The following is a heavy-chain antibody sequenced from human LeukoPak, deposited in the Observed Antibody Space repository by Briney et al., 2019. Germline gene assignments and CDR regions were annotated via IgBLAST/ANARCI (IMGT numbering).Heavy chain of an antibody. D-gene: IGHD5-24*01. CDR2: ISHIGTT. J-gene: IGHJ4*02. V-gene: IGHV4-4*09. CDR1: GVSITTYS. CDR3: ARGDGY. Sequence: SETLSLTCTVSGVSITTYSWTWIRQSAGKGLEWIGVISHIGTTNYNPSLKSRLTMSVDSSKTQYSLMLISVTAADTATYYCARGDGYWGQGILVTVSS.